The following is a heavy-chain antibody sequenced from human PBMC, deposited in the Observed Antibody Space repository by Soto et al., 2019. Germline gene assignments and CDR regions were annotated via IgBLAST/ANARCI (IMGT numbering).Heavy chain of an antibody. J-gene: IGHJ4*02. CDR2: IYYSGST. D-gene: IGHD5-12*01. Sequence: PSETLSLTCTVSGGSISSYYWSWIRQPPGKGLEWIGYIYYSGSTNYNPSLKSRVTISVDTSKNQFSLKLSSVTAADTAVYYCARESVEMATISFPYFDYWGQGTLVTVSS. CDR3: ARESVEMATISFPYFDY. CDR1: GGSISSYY. V-gene: IGHV4-59*01.